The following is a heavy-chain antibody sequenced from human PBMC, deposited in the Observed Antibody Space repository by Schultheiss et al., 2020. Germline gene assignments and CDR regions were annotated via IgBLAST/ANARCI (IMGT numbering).Heavy chain of an antibody. CDR2: ISSSSSTI. V-gene: IGHV3-48*01. Sequence: GGSLRLSCAASGFTFSSYAMSWVRQAPGKGLEWVSYISSSSSTIYYADSVKGRFTISRDNSKNTLYLQMNSLRAEDTAVYYCARENRYYDSSGYYSINIDYWGQGTLVTVAS. D-gene: IGHD3-22*01. CDR1: GFTFSSYA. J-gene: IGHJ4*02. CDR3: ARENRYYDSSGYYSINIDY.